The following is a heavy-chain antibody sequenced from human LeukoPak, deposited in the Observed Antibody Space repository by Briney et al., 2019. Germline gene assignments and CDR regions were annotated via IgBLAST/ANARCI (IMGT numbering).Heavy chain of an antibody. CDR2: ISWNSGSI. Sequence: GGSLRLSCAASGFTFDDYAMHWVRQAPGKGLEWVSGISWNSGSIGYADSVKGRFTISRDNAKNSLYLQMNSLRAEDTALYYCAKDKRAMSGSYYYFDYWGQGTLVTVSS. J-gene: IGHJ4*02. V-gene: IGHV3-9*01. D-gene: IGHD6-6*01. CDR3: AKDKRAMSGSYYYFDY. CDR1: GFTFDDYA.